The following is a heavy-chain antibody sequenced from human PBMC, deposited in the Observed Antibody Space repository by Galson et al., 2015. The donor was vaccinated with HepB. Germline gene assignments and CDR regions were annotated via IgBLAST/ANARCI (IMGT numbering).Heavy chain of an antibody. CDR3: ARFYLYGSRSFHDPFDI. CDR2: IDAGAGNT. CDR1: GYTFSDYA. D-gene: IGHD3-10*01. J-gene: IGHJ3*02. V-gene: IGHV1-3*01. Sequence: SVKVSCKASGYTFSDYAIHWVRQAPGQRPEWMGWIDAGAGNTKYSQKFQPRVTITRDTSASTAYMGLSSLRSEDTAVYYCARFYLYGSRSFHDPFDIWGQGTMVTVSS.